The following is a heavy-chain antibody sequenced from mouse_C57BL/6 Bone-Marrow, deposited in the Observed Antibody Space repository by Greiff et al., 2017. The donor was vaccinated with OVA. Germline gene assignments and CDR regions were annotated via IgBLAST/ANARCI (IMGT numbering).Heavy chain of an antibody. Sequence: VKLMESGAELARPGASVKLSCKASGYTFTSYGISWVKQRTGQGLEWIGEIYPRSGNTYYNEKFKGKATLTADKSSSTAYMELRSLTSEDSAVYFCARPYYSKGFAYWGQGTLVTVSA. CDR1: GYTFTSYG. CDR3: ARPYYSKGFAY. J-gene: IGHJ3*01. D-gene: IGHD2-5*01. CDR2: IYPRSGNT. V-gene: IGHV1-81*01.